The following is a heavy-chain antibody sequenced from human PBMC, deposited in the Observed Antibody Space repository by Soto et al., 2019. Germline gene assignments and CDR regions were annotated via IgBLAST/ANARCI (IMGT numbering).Heavy chain of an antibody. Sequence: QVQLQQWGAGLLKPSETLSLTCAVYGGSFSGYQWTWIRQTPGKGLEWFGEINDSGNINYNPSLKSRVTILVDTAKKQISLKLSSVTAADTAVYYCARGLILWFGELSRRGGYYYYVDVWGKGTSVTVSS. CDR2: INDSGNI. D-gene: IGHD3-10*01. J-gene: IGHJ6*03. V-gene: IGHV4-34*01. CDR1: GGSFSGYQ. CDR3: ARGLILWFGELSRRGGYYYYVDV.